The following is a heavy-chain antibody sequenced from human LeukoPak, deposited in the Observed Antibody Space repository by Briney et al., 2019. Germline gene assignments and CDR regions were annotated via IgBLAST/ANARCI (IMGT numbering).Heavy chain of an antibody. J-gene: IGHJ4*02. Sequence: GGSLRLSCAASGFTFDDYGMSWVRQAPGKGLEWVSGINWNGGSTGYADSVKGRFTISRDNAKNSLYLQMNSLRAEDTALYYCATRRYSYGQEALDYWGQGTLVTVSS. CDR1: GFTFDDYG. CDR3: ATRRYSYGQEALDY. CDR2: INWNGGST. D-gene: IGHD5-18*01. V-gene: IGHV3-20*04.